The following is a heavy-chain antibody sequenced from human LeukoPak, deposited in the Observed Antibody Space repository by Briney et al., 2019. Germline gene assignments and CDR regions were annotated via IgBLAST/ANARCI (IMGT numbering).Heavy chain of an antibody. CDR1: GFTFSTYW. Sequence: GGSLRLSCAASGFTFSTYWMSWVRQAPGKGLEWVANIKQDGSVKYSVYSVKGRFTISRDNAKNSMYLQMNSLRAEDTAVYYCARVFVWNYFNRMDVWGQETTVTV. CDR2: IKQDGSVK. V-gene: IGHV3-7*05. D-gene: IGHD1-7*01. CDR3: ARVFVWNYFNRMDV. J-gene: IGHJ6*02.